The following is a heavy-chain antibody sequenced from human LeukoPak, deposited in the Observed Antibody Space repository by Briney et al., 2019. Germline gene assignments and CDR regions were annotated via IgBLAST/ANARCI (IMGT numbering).Heavy chain of an antibody. CDR1: GFTFSSYW. D-gene: IGHD1-1*01. Sequence: GGSLRLSCAASGFTFSSYWMSWVRQAPGKGLECVGRIKPKTDGGTTDNAEPVTDRFTVSRNESKNTLYLQMNSLKTEDTGLYYCTQLSRGYWGQGTQVTVSS. CDR2: IKPKTDGGTT. V-gene: IGHV3-15*01. J-gene: IGHJ4*02. CDR3: TQLSRGY.